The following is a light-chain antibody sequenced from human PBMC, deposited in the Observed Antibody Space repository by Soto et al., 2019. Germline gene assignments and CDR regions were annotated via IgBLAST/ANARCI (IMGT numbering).Light chain of an antibody. CDR3: QQYNNWPT. Sequence: EIVITQSPATMSVSPGERSTRSGRASQSVSSNLAWDQQKPGQGPRLLIYGASTRATGIPARFSGSGSGTEFTLTISSLQSEDFAVYYCQQYNNWPTFGQGTKVEIK. V-gene: IGKV3-15*01. J-gene: IGKJ1*01. CDR1: QSVSSN. CDR2: GAS.